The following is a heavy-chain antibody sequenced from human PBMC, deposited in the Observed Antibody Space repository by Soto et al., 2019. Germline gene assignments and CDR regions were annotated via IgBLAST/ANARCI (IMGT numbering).Heavy chain of an antibody. CDR2: VYYNGSP. V-gene: IGHV4-39*01. Sequence: QLQLQESGPGLVKPSETLSLTCTVSRGSIQSSTYYWGWIRQPPGKGLEWIGTVYYNGSPYFNPSLESRLTPSADPSQNQFSLRLASVTAADTAVYYGARQTYLTYFGIWGQGTMVSVSS. CDR1: RGSIQSSTYY. J-gene: IGHJ3*02. CDR3: ARQTYLTYFGI. D-gene: IGHD3-16*01.